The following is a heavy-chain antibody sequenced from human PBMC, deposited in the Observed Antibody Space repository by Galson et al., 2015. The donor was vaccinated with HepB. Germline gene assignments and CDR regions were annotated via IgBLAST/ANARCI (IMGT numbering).Heavy chain of an antibody. D-gene: IGHD5-18*01. CDR2: ISGNGDST. Sequence: SLRLPCAASGFGFDTHAMSWVRQAPGKGLEWISGISGNGDSTFYGDSVKGRFTVSRNKSKNILFLQMNSLRAEDTGLYFCAKGYGLCDSWGHGILVTVSS. CDR1: GFGFDTHA. J-gene: IGHJ5*01. CDR3: AKGYGLCDS. V-gene: IGHV3-23*01.